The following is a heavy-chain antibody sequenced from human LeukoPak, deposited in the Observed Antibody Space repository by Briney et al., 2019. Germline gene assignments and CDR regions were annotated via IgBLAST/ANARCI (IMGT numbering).Heavy chain of an antibody. CDR3: ARDGRAVAFDI. Sequence: GGSLRLSCAASGFTFSSYEMNWVRQAPGKGLEWVSYISSGGETIYYADSVKGRVTIFRDNAKNSLYLQMDSLRAEDTAVYYCARDGRAVAFDIWGQGTMVTVSS. D-gene: IGHD6-19*01. CDR2: ISSGGETI. J-gene: IGHJ3*02. V-gene: IGHV3-48*03. CDR1: GFTFSSYE.